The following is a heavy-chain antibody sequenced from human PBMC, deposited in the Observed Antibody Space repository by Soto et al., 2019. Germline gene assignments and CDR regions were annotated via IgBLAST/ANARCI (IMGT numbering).Heavy chain of an antibody. Sequence: EVQLLESGGGLVQPGGSLRLSCAASGFTFSSYAMSWVHQAPGKGLEWVSAISGSGGSTYYADSVKGRFTISRDNSKNTLYLKMNSLRAEDTDVYYCAKVRPIAVAGTRNYFDYWGQGTLFTVSS. D-gene: IGHD6-19*01. V-gene: IGHV3-23*01. J-gene: IGHJ4*02. CDR2: ISGSGGST. CDR3: AKVRPIAVAGTRNYFDY. CDR1: GFTFSSYA.